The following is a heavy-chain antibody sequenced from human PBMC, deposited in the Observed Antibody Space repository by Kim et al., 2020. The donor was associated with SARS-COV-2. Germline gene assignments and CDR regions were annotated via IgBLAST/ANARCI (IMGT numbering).Heavy chain of an antibody. D-gene: IGHD6-13*01. CDR3: ARDWGIAAAGSYYYYYYYGMDV. J-gene: IGHJ6*02. CDR2: ISAYNGNT. V-gene: IGHV1-18*01. Sequence: ASVKVSCKASGYTFTSYGISWVRQAPGQGLEWMGWISAYNGNTNYAQKLQGRVTMTTDTSTSTAYMELRSLRSDDTAVYYCARDWGIAAAGSYYYYYYYGMDVWGQGTTVTVSS. CDR1: GYTFTSYG.